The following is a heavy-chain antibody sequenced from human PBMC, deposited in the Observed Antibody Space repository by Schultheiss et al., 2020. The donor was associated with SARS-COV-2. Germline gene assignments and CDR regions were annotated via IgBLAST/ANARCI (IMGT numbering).Heavy chain of an antibody. Sequence: GGSLRLSCAASGFTFSSYDMHWVRQAPGKGLEWVSGISWNSGSIGYADSVKGRFTISRDNAKNSLYLQMNSLRAEDTALYYCAKDAEGPAAISYYYYGMDVWGQGTTVTVSS. J-gene: IGHJ6*02. CDR1: GFTFSSYD. D-gene: IGHD2-2*02. CDR2: ISWNSGSI. CDR3: AKDAEGPAAISYYYYGMDV. V-gene: IGHV3-9*01.